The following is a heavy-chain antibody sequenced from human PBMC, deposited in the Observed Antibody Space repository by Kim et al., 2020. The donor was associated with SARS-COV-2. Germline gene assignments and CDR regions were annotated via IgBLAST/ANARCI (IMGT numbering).Heavy chain of an antibody. J-gene: IGHJ6*02. CDR3: ARPPGRAYSSSWYSIYGMDV. Sequence: ASVKVSCKASGYTFTSYAMNWVRQAPGQGLEWMGWINTNTGNPTYAQGFTGRFVFSLDTSVSTAYLQISSLKAEDTAVYYCARPPGRAYSSSWYSIYGMDVWGQGTTVTVSS. CDR2: INTNTGNP. CDR1: GYTFTSYA. D-gene: IGHD6-13*01. V-gene: IGHV7-4-1*02.